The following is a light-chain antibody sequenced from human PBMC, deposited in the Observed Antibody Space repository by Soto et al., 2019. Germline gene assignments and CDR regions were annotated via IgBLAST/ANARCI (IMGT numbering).Light chain of an antibody. CDR3: QQRSNWPPWT. CDR2: GAS. J-gene: IGKJ1*01. CDR1: QTISNT. Sequence: EVVMTQSPATLSVSPGDKVSLSCRANQTISNTLAWYQQKPGQAPRLLFYGASTRATGVPARFSGSGSGTEFTLTISSLQSEDFAVYYCQQRSNWPPWTFGQGTKVDIK. V-gene: IGKV3-15*01.